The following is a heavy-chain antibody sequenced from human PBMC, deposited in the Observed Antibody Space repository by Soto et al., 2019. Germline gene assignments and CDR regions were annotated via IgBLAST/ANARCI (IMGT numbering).Heavy chain of an antibody. V-gene: IGHV3-74*01. CDR1: GFNFSVYW. J-gene: IGHJ4*02. CDR3: ARGGAYGDYRSDY. Sequence: EVQLVESGGGLVQPGGPLRLSCAASGFNFSVYWMHWVRQAQGKGLVWVSRINSDGSYASSADSVKGRLTISRDNAKNTLYLQLNSLRAEDTAVYYCARGGAYGDYRSDYWGQGTLVTVSS. CDR2: INSDGSYA. D-gene: IGHD4-17*01.